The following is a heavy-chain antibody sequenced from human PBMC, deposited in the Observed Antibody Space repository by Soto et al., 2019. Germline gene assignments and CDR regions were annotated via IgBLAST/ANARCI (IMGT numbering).Heavy chain of an antibody. CDR2: IYPGDSDT. J-gene: IGHJ6*03. CDR1: GYSFTSYW. D-gene: IGHD2-2*01. CDR3: ARLPPFHSVPYYMDV. V-gene: IGHV5-51*01. Sequence: PGESLKISCKGSGYSFTSYWIGWVRQMPGKGLEWMGIIYPGDSDTRYSPSFQGQVTISADKSISTAYLQWSSLKASDTAMYYCARLPPFHSVPYYMDVWGKGTTVTVSS.